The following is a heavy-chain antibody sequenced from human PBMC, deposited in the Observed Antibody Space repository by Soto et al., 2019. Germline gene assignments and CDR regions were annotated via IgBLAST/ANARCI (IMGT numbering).Heavy chain of an antibody. D-gene: IGHD1-1*01. CDR2: ISYTSTTI. V-gene: IGHV3-48*03. Sequence: EVQLVASGGDLVPPGGSLRLSCAVSGLTFSTDEMNWVRQAAGKGLEWLAYISYTSTTIKYADSVKGRFAVSRDNDKKSLYLQMNNLRVEDTAIYYCVREGGSLAFDSWGQGTLVTVSS. CDR1: GLTFSTDE. J-gene: IGHJ4*02. CDR3: VREGGSLAFDS.